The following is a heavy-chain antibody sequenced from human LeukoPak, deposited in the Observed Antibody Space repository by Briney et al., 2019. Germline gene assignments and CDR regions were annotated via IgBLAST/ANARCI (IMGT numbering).Heavy chain of an antibody. CDR3: ARDHRPVVTPNNWIDP. CDR2: IRSSRSTI. CDR1: GFTFSSYS. D-gene: IGHD4-23*01. V-gene: IGHV3-21*01. Sequence: PGGSLRLSCAASGFTFSSYSMNWVRQAPGKGLEWVSVIRSSRSTIYYADSVKGRFTISRDNSKNSLFLQMNSLRAEDTAVYYCARDHRPVVTPNNWIDPWGQGTLVTVSS. J-gene: IGHJ5*02.